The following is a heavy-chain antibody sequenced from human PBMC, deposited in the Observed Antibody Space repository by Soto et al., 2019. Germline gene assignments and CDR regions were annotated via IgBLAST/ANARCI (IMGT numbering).Heavy chain of an antibody. J-gene: IGHJ6*02. CDR3: ALIRGSSYYYYSGMDV. CDR1: GGTFSSYA. Sequence: QVQLVQSGAEVKKPGSSVKVSCKASGGTFSSYAISWVRQAPGQGLEWMGGIIPIFVTANYAQKFQGRVTITADEXTIXAYMELSSLRSEDTAVYYCALIRGSSYYYYSGMDVWGQGTTVTVSS. CDR2: IIPIFVTA. V-gene: IGHV1-69*12. D-gene: IGHD6-6*01.